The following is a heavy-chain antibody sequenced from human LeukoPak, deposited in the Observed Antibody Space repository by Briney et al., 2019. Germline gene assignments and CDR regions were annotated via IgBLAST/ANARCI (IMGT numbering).Heavy chain of an antibody. CDR3: AGNDYGNYDFDY. D-gene: IGHD4-11*01. Sequence: SETLSLTCTVSGGSISGYYWSWIRQPPGKGLEWIGHIYSSGYSSYNPSLKSRVTMSIDTSKNHFSLKVTSVTAADTAMYYCAGNDYGNYDFDYWGQGTLVTVSS. V-gene: IGHV4-4*08. J-gene: IGHJ4*02. CDR2: IYSSGYS. CDR1: GGSISGYY.